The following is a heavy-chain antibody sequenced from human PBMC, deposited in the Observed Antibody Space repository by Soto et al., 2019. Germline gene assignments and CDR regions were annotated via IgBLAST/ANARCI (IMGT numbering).Heavy chain of an antibody. D-gene: IGHD6-13*01. V-gene: IGHV3-23*01. Sequence: EVQLLESGGGLVQPGGSLRLSCAASGFTFSSFTMNWVRQAPGKGLEWVSGITISGDRTSYADSVKGRFTISRDNSKNTLFLQMNSLRIEDTAVYYCAKSIDGHTSSWPHLGQGTLVTVSS. CDR2: ITISGDRT. J-gene: IGHJ1*01. CDR1: GFTFSSFT. CDR3: AKSIDGHTSSWPH.